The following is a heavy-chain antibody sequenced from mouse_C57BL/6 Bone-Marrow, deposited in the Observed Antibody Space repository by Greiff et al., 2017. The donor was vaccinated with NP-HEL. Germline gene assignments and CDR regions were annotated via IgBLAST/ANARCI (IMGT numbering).Heavy chain of an antibody. CDR1: GYTFTNYW. J-gene: IGHJ2*01. V-gene: IGHV1-63*01. CDR2: IYPGGGYT. CDR3: ARGDYAFDF. Sequence: VQLQQSGAELVRPGTSVKMSCKASGYTFTNYWIGWAKQRPGHGLEWIGDIYPGGGYTNYNEKFKGKATLTVDKSSSTAYMQFSSLTSDDSAIYYCARGDYAFDFWGEGNTLTASS. D-gene: IGHD2-4*01.